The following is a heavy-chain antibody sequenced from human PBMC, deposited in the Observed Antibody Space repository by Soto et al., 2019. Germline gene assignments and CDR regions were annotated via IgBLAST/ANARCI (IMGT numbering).Heavy chain of an antibody. CDR2: ISGSGGST. Sequence: EVQLLESGGGLVQPGGSLRLSCAASGFTFSRYGMSWVRQAPGKGLEWVSAISGSGGSTYHADSVKGRFTISRDNSMNTLYLQINSLRAEDTAVYYCAKDYRAPDYDILTSYYNVYFFDYWGQGTLVTVSS. V-gene: IGHV3-23*01. CDR1: GFTFSRYG. CDR3: AKDYRAPDYDILTSYYNVYFFDY. D-gene: IGHD3-9*01. J-gene: IGHJ4*02.